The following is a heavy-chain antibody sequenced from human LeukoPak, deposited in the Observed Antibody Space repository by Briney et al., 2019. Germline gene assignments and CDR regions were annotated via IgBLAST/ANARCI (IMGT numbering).Heavy chain of an antibody. CDR1: GFTFSSYA. CDR2: ISGSGGST. CDR3: AKPGYSSGWYVYFDY. D-gene: IGHD6-19*01. Sequence: GGFLRLSCAASGFTFSSYAMSWVRQAPGKGLEWVSAISGSGGSTYYADSVKGRFTISRDNSKNTLYLQMNSLRAEDTAVYYCAKPGYSSGWYVYFDYWGQGTLVTVSS. J-gene: IGHJ4*02. V-gene: IGHV3-23*01.